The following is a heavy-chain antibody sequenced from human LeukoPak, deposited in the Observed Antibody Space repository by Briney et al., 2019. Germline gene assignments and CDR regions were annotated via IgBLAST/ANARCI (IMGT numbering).Heavy chain of an antibody. CDR3: ARGHDSSGSYFGY. CDR1: GGTFSSYA. J-gene: IGHJ4*02. CDR2: IIPIFGTA. Sequence: GASVKVSCKASGGTFSSYAISRVRQAPGQGLEWMGGIIPIFGTANYAQKFQGRVTITTDESTSTAYMELSSLRSEDTAVYYCARGHDSSGSYFGYWGQGTLVTVSS. V-gene: IGHV1-69*05. D-gene: IGHD3-22*01.